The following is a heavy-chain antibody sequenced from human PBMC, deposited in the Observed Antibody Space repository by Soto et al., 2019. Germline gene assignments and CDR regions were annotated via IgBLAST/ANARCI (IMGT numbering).Heavy chain of an antibody. V-gene: IGHV3-30-3*01. CDR1: GFTFSSYA. CDR3: ARAYCTNGVCYAPPYGMDV. J-gene: IGHJ6*02. CDR2: ISYDGSNK. Sequence: QVQLVESGGGVVQPGRSLRLSCAASGFTFSSYAMHWVRQAPGKGLEWVAVISYDGSNKYYADSVKGRFTISRDNSKITLNMQMNSLRDEEPAVYYCARAYCTNGVCYAPPYGMDVWGQGTTVTVSS. D-gene: IGHD2-8*01.